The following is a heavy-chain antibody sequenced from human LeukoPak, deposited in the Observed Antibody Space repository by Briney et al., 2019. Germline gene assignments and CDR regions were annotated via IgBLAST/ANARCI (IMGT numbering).Heavy chain of an antibody. CDR1: GGTFSSYA. J-gene: IGHJ4*02. V-gene: IGHV1-69*05. Sequence: SVKVSCKASGGTFSSYAISWVRQAPGQGLEWMGGIIPIFGTANYAQKFQGRVTMTRDTSTGTVYMQLSSLRSEDTAVYYCTKGGGSSSWYDYWGQGTLVTVSS. CDR3: TKGGGSSSWYDY. CDR2: IIPIFGTA. D-gene: IGHD6-13*01.